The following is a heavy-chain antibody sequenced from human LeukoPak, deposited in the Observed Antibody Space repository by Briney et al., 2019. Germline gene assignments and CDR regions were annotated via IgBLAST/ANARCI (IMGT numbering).Heavy chain of an antibody. V-gene: IGHV4-4*07. J-gene: IGHJ5*02. CDR3: AGLPRGASIGYYLNWFDP. Sequence: PSETLSLTCTVSGGSISSYYWSWIRQPAGKGLEWIGRIYTSGSTNYNPSLKSRVTMSVDTSKNQFSLKLSSVTAADTAVYYCAGLPRGASIGYYLNWFDPWGQGTLVTVSS. CDR1: GGSISSYY. CDR2: IYTSGST. D-gene: IGHD3-22*01.